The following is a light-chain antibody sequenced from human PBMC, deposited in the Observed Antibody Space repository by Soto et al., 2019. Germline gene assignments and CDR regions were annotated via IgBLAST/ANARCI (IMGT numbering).Light chain of an antibody. Sequence: ETVMTQSPVTLSVSPGDTATLSCRASQRVSSHLAWYQQKPGQAPRLLIYGASSRATGIPDRFSGSESGTDFTLTISRLEPEDFAMYYCLHHGSSLWTFGQGTKVDIK. CDR2: GAS. CDR1: QRVSSH. CDR3: LHHGSSLWT. J-gene: IGKJ1*01. V-gene: IGKV3-20*01.